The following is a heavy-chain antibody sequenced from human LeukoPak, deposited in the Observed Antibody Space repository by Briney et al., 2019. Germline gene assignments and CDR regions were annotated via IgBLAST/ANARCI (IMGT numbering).Heavy chain of an antibody. Sequence: GGSLRLSCAASGFTFSNHVMSWVRQAPGKGLEWVSYINHNGEMIFYPDFVKGRFTISRDNAKNSLYLQMNSLRDEDTAVYYCARDNDWAFHYWGQGTLVTVSS. CDR1: GFTFSNHV. J-gene: IGHJ4*02. CDR2: INHNGEMI. D-gene: IGHD3-9*01. CDR3: ARDNDWAFHY. V-gene: IGHV3-48*02.